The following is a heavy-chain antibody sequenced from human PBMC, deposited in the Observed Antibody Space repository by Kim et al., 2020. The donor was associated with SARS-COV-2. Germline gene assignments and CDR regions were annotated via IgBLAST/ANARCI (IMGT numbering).Heavy chain of an antibody. J-gene: IGHJ4*01. Sequence: GGSLRLSCAASGFSFSDYDMNWVRQAPGKGLEWVSLISYYGTVLYYADSVEGRFTVSRDNTKNSLYLQMSSLRTEDTAVYYCAKEGNEGYNHITAHY. D-gene: IGHD1-1*01. V-gene: IGHV3-11*01. CDR2: ISYYGTVL. CDR3: AKEGNEGYNHITAHY. CDR1: GFSFSDYD.